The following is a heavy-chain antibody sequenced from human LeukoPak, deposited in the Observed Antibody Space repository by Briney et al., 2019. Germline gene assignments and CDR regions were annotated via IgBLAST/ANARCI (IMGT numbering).Heavy chain of an antibody. D-gene: IGHD3-10*01. J-gene: IGHJ5*02. Sequence: PSETLSLTCTVSGGSISSGSYYWNWIRQPAGKGLEWIGRIYSSGSTNYNPSLKSRVTISVDTSKNQFSLKLSSVTAADTAVYYCAREGLNMVRGVIPKEAWGWFDPWGQGTLVTVSS. V-gene: IGHV4-61*02. CDR3: AREGLNMVRGVIPKEAWGWFDP. CDR1: GGSISSGSYY. CDR2: IYSSGST.